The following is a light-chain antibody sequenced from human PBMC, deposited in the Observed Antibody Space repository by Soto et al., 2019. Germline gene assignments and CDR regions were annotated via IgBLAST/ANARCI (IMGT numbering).Light chain of an antibody. Sequence: DIQRNQSPSTLSAAVGDSVTITCRASDTIATWLAWYQQKPGRAPKSLIYDASNLRSGVPSRFSGFGSGTECNFTINNLQKSDGATYYCQQFNNFTITFGQGTRLEIK. CDR1: DTIATW. J-gene: IGKJ5*01. CDR2: DAS. CDR3: QQFNNFTIT. V-gene: IGKV1-5*01.